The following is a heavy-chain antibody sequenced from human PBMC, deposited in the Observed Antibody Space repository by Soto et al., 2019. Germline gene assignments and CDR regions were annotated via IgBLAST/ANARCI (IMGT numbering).Heavy chain of an antibody. CDR1: GGSISSYY. Sequence: QVQLQESGPGLVKPSETLSLTCTVSGGSISSYYWSWIRQPPGKGLEWIGYIYYSGSTNYNPSLKSRATISVDTSKNQFSLKLSSVTAADTAVYYCARNIVVVPAARVLYYYGMDVWGQGTTVTVSS. CDR2: IYYSGST. J-gene: IGHJ6*02. D-gene: IGHD2-2*01. CDR3: ARNIVVVPAARVLYYYGMDV. V-gene: IGHV4-59*01.